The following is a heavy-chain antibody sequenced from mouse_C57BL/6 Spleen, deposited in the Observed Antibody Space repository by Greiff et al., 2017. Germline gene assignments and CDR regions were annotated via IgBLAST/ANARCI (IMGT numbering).Heavy chain of an antibody. CDR1: GYSFTGYY. Sequence: VPLQQSGPELVKPGASVKISCKASGYSFTGYYMNWVKQSPEKSLEWIGEINPSTGGTTYNQKFKAKATLNVDKSSSTAYMQLKSLTSEDSAVYYCAKRDELLAMDDWGQGTSVTVSS. J-gene: IGHJ4*01. CDR3: AKRDELLAMDD. CDR2: INPSTGGT. V-gene: IGHV1-42*01.